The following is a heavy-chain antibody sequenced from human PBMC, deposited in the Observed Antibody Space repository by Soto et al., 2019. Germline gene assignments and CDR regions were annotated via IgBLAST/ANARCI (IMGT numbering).Heavy chain of an antibody. Sequence: XGSLLLTCADSGFTLSSYCMSWVRQAPGKGLEWVANIKQDGSEKYYVDSVKGRFTISRDNAKNSLYLQMNSLRADDTAVYYCARVLPGGGYPHDYFDYWGQGTLVTVSS. CDR3: ARVLPGGGYPHDYFDY. J-gene: IGHJ4*02. CDR2: IKQDGSEK. D-gene: IGHD2-15*01. CDR1: GFTLSSYC. V-gene: IGHV3-7*01.